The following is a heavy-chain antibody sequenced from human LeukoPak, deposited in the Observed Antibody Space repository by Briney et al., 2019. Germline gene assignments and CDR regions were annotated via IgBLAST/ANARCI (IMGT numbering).Heavy chain of an antibody. Sequence: SETLSLTCMVSGGSISSYYLSWIRLPPGKGLEWIGNIYYSGSTNYNPPLKRRVTISVDTSKKQFSLKLTSVTDADTAEYYCETGHQMNDHWGQGTLVTVSS. CDR1: GGSISSYY. D-gene: IGHD1-1*01. J-gene: IGHJ1*01. CDR2: IYYSGST. V-gene: IGHV4-59*01. CDR3: ETGHQMNDH.